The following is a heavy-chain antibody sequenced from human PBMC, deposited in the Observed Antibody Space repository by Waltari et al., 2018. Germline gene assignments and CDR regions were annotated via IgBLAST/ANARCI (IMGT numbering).Heavy chain of an antibody. Sequence: QVQLVQSGAEVKKPGSSVKVSCKASGGTFSSYAISWVRQAPGQGLEWMGGIIPIFGTGNDAQKVQGRVTITADESTSTAYMELSSLRSEDTAVYYCAKDYSSSSHRRPFDIWGQGTMVTVSS. J-gene: IGHJ3*02. V-gene: IGHV1-69*01. CDR2: IIPIFGTG. CDR1: GGTFSSYA. D-gene: IGHD6-6*01. CDR3: AKDYSSSSHRRPFDI.